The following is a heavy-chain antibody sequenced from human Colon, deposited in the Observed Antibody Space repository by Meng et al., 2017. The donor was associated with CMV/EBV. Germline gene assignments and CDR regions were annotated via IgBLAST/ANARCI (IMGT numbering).Heavy chain of an antibody. Sequence: SSYYWSWIRQPPGKGLEWIGYIYYSGSTNYNPSLKSRVTISVDTSKNQFSLKLSSVTAADTAVYYCARVASPRITIFGVVRKWFDPWGQGTLVTVSS. CDR2: IYYSGST. J-gene: IGHJ5*02. V-gene: IGHV4-59*01. CDR3: ARVASPRITIFGVVRKWFDP. D-gene: IGHD3-3*01. CDR1: SSYY.